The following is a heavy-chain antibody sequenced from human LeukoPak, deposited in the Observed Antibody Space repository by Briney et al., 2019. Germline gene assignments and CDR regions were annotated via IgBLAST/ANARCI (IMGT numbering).Heavy chain of an antibody. V-gene: IGHV3-30-3*01. CDR2: ISYDGSNK. J-gene: IGHJ4*02. CDR1: GFTFSSYA. CDR3: ARDPLIAVAGHY. Sequence: GGSLRLSCAASGFTFSSYAMHWVRQAPGKGLEWVAVISYDGSNKYYADSVKGRFTISRDNSKNTLYLQMNSLRAEDTAVYYCARDPLIAVAGHYWGQGTLVTVSS. D-gene: IGHD6-19*01.